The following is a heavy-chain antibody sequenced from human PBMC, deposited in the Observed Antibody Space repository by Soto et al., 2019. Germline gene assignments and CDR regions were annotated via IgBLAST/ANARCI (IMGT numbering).Heavy chain of an antibody. Sequence: ASVKVSCKASGGTFRSYAISWVRQAPGQGLEWMGGVIPIFRTAKNAHKFQDRVTITADESTNTAYMELSSLRSEDTAVYYCARTLVDTTMAQFFYAMDVWGQGTTVTVSS. CDR2: VIPIFRTA. V-gene: IGHV1-69*13. CDR1: GGTFRSYA. CDR3: ARTLVDTTMAQFFYAMDV. D-gene: IGHD5-18*01. J-gene: IGHJ6*02.